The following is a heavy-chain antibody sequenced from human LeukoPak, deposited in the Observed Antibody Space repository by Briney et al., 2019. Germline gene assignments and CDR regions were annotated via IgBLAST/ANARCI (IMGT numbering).Heavy chain of an antibody. CDR2: ITGGGDTT. CDR3: AKQRSEVVVAATNY. J-gene: IGHJ4*02. V-gene: IGHV3-23*01. D-gene: IGHD2-15*01. CDR1: GFSFSSYA. Sequence: GGSLRISCAASGFSFSSYAMTWVRQAPGKRLEWVSSITGGGDTTYYADSVRGRFTISRGNSKNTLSLQTNSLRAEDTAVYYCAKQRSEVVVAATNYWGQGTLVTVSS.